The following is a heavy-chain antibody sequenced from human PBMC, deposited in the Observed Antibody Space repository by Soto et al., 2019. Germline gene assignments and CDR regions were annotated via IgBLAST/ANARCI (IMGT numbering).Heavy chain of an antibody. CDR1: GYSFSDYW. D-gene: IGHD3-3*01. J-gene: IGHJ2*01. CDR2: IYPSDSDT. CDR3: ARRYYNGWSGVYTGPSYLDP. V-gene: IGHV5-51*01. Sequence: WDSLTISCQGSGYSFSDYWIGWVRQLPGEGLEWMGIIYPSDSDTKYNPSFQGHVTFSVDTSISTAFLQWDSLKASDTATYYCARRYYNGWSGVYTGPSYLDPWGRGTWVTVSS.